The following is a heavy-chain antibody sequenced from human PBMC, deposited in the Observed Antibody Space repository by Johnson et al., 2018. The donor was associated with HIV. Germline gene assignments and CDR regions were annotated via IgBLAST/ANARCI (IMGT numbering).Heavy chain of an antibody. CDR3: GRPMVRLRLDDAFDI. Sequence: VQLVESGGGLVQPGGSLRLSCAASGFTFSSYWMSWVRQAPGKGLEWVANIKQDGSEQYYVDSVKGRFTISRDNAKNSLYLQMNSLRAEDTAVYYCGRPMVRLRLDDAFDIWGQGTMVTVSS. CDR1: GFTFSSYW. D-gene: IGHD3-10*01. J-gene: IGHJ3*02. CDR2: IKQDGSEQ. V-gene: IGHV3-7*05.